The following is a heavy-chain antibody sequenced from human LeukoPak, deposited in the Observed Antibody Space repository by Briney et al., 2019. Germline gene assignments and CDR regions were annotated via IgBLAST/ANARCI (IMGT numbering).Heavy chain of an antibody. CDR1: GGSISSSSYY. CDR2: IYYSGST. J-gene: IGHJ5*02. CDR3: ARGIKQQLVLAAFNWFDP. D-gene: IGHD6-13*01. Sequence: SETLSLTCTVSGGSISSSSYYWGWIRQPPGKGLEWIGSIYYSGSTYYNPSLKSRVTISVDTSKNQFSLKLSSVTAADTAVYYCARGIKQQLVLAAFNWFDPWGQGTLVTVSS. V-gene: IGHV4-39*01.